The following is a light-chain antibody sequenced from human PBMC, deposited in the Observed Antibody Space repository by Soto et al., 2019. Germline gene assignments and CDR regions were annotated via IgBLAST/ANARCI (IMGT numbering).Light chain of an antibody. CDR3: QQYNNYSWT. Sequence: DIQMPQSPSTLSASVGDRVTITCRASQSISSWLAWYQQKPGKAPKLLIYKASSLESGVPSRFRGSGSGTEFTLTISSLQPGDFATYYCQQYNNYSWTFGQGPEVEIK. CDR1: QSISSW. CDR2: KAS. J-gene: IGKJ1*01. V-gene: IGKV1-5*03.